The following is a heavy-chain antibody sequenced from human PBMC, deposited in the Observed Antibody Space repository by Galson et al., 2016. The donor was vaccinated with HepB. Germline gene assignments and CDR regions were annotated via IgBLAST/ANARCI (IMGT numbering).Heavy chain of an antibody. CDR3: ARDFDFWNGFPHGMDV. CDR2: IKPDGSEK. CDR1: GFTFSSYW. V-gene: IGHV3-7*03. Sequence: SLRLSCAASGFTFSSYWMNWVRQAPGKGLKWVANIKPDGSEKNYVDSVKGRFTISRDDAERTVHLQMESLRAEDTAVYYCARDFDFWNGFPHGMDVWGQGTTVTVSS. J-gene: IGHJ6*02. D-gene: IGHD3-3*01.